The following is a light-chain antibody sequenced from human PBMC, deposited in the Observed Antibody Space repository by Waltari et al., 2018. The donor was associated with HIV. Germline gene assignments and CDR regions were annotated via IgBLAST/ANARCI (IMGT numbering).Light chain of an antibody. CDR1: SSDVGGYTL. J-gene: IGLJ1*01. CDR2: DVT. CDR3: CSYSGSGTLYV. Sequence: QSALTQPRSVSGSPGQSVPISCTGTSSDVGGYTLVPWYPTHPGKAPKPVISDVTKRPSGVPDRFSGSKSGNTASLTISGLQAEDEADYYCCSYSGSGTLYVFGTGTEVTVL. V-gene: IGLV2-11*01.